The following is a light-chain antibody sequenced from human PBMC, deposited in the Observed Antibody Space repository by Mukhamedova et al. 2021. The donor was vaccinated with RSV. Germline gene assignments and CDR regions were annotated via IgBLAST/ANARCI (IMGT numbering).Light chain of an antibody. J-gene: IGLJ3*02. CDR1: SSNVGGYNY. CDR3: CSYAGSSTWV. V-gene: IGLV2-23*02. Sequence: ITISCTGTSSNVGGYNYVSWYQHHPGKAPTLMIYDVSKRPSGVSNRFSGSKSGNAASLTISGLQAEDEADYYCCSYAGSSTWVFGG. CDR2: DVS.